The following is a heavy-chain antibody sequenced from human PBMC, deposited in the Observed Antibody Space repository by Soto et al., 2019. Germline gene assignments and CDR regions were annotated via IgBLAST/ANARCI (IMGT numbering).Heavy chain of an antibody. V-gene: IGHV4-30-4*01. Sequence: QLQESGPGLVKPSQTLSLTCSVSGGSISSGDYYWSWIRQTPGKGLEWIGYIYYSGSTHYNPSLRSRATISQDSSKNQFSLKLISVTAADTAVYHCARGAGNYYYFDYWGQGTLVTVSS. D-gene: IGHD1-26*01. J-gene: IGHJ4*02. CDR3: ARGAGNYYYFDY. CDR2: IYYSGST. CDR1: GGSISSGDYY.